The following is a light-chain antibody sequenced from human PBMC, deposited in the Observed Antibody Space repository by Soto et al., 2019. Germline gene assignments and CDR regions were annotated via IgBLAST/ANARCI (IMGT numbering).Light chain of an antibody. V-gene: IGLV1-44*01. Sequence: QSVLTQPPSASGTPGQRVTISCSGSSSNIGSNSVNWYRQLPGTAPKLLIYRNNQRPSGVPDRFSGSKSGTSASLAISGLQCEDEADYYCAAWDDRLDGGVFGGGTKVTVL. CDR3: AAWDDRLDGGV. J-gene: IGLJ3*02. CDR2: RNN. CDR1: SSNIGSNS.